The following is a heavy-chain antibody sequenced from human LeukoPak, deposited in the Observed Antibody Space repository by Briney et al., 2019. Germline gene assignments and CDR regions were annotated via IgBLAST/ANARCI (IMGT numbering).Heavy chain of an antibody. Sequence: SETLSLTCTVSGGSISSGGYYWSWIRQHPGKGLEWIGYIYYSGSTNYNPSHKSRVTISVDTSKNQFSLKLSSVTAADTAVYYCARGYYHGMDVWGQGTTVTVSS. CDR1: GGSISSGGYY. CDR3: ARGYYHGMDV. J-gene: IGHJ6*02. CDR2: IYYSGST. V-gene: IGHV4-31*03.